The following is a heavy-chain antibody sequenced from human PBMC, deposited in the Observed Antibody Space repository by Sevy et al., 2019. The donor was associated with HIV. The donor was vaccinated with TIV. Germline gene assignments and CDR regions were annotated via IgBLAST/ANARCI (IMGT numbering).Heavy chain of an antibody. J-gene: IGHJ6*02. V-gene: IGHV3-33*01. Sequence: GGSLRLSCAASGFTFSSYGMHWVRQAPGKGLEWVAVIWYDGSNKYYADSVKGRFTISRDNSKNTLYLQMNSLRAEDXAVYYCASQVPMRYSSGGSCYSSEREYYYYYGMDVWGQGTTVTVSS. CDR1: GFTFSSYG. CDR3: ASQVPMRYSSGGSCYSSEREYYYYYGMDV. D-gene: IGHD2-15*01. CDR2: IWYDGSNK.